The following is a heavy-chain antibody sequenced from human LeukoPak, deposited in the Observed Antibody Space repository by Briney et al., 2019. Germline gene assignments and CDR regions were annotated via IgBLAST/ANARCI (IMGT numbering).Heavy chain of an antibody. CDR3: ARGCGGDCAAFDN. J-gene: IGHJ4*02. V-gene: IGHV3-49*04. CDR2: IRSTTYDETT. D-gene: IGHD2-21*02. Sequence: PGVPLTLPCTASGFPFGDFVMSWVRQAPGRGLEWASYIRSTTYDETTEYAASVQGRFTIARDDFRGIAHLQMNSLNTEDTAVYYCARGCGGDCAAFDNWGQGTLVTVSS. CDR1: GFPFGDFV.